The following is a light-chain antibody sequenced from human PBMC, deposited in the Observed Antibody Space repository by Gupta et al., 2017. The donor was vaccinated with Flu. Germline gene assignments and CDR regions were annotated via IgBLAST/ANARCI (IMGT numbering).Light chain of an antibody. J-gene: IGLJ1*01. CDR3: SSDTTRTTLGEV. CDR1: DVGGYNY. CDR2: GVS. V-gene: IGLV2-14*03. Sequence: DVGGYNYVSWHQQPPGKAPNVIIYGVSNRPSVVYHRFSGSTSGNTAFLITAGLPDEDASDYYRSSDTTRTTLGEVFGTGTKVTVL.